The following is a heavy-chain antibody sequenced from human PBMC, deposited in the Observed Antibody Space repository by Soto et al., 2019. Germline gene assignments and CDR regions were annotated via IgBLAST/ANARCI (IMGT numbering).Heavy chain of an antibody. V-gene: IGHV3-23*01. D-gene: IGHD3-22*01. Sequence: PGGSLRLSCAASGFTFSNYGLSWVRQAPGKGLEWVSAISGSGDRTFYADSVKGRFTISRDNSKNTLYLQMTSLRAEDTAVYYCAKDPQVHGKIKVVVIGDGFEGWGQGTVVTVSS. CDR3: AKDPQVHGKIKVVVIGDGFEG. J-gene: IGHJ3*01. CDR2: ISGSGDRT. CDR1: GFTFSNYG.